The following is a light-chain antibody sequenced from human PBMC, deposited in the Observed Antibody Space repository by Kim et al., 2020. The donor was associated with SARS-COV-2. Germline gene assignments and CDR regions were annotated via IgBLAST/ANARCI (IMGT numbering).Light chain of an antibody. V-gene: IGKV1-39*01. J-gene: IGKJ4*01. CDR2: AAS. Sequence: SGSVGDRVTNACRARQRISTNLNWYQQKTGKAAKLLIYAASSLQGGVPSRVSGSGSGTDCTLTVGSLRPEDSATYYCQQSNSTPLAFGGGTKLEI. CDR3: QQSNSTPLA. CDR1: QRISTN.